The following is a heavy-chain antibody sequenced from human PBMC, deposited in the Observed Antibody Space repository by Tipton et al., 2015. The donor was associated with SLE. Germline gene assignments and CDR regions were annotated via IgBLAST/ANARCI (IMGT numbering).Heavy chain of an antibody. V-gene: IGHV3-49*04. J-gene: IGHJ4*02. Sequence: RSLRLSCTTSGFTFGASAMSWVRQAPGKGLEWVGFIRSEAYGHFTEYAASVKGRFTISRDDSKSIAHVQMNGLKIEDTAVYYCTAGPDYGPSDYWGQGVLVTVSS. CDR3: TAGPDYGPSDY. CDR2: IRSEAYGHFT. CDR1: GFTFGASA. D-gene: IGHD4-17*01.